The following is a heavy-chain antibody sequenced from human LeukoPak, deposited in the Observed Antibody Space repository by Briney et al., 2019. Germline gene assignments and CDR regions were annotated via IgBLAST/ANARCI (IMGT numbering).Heavy chain of an antibody. CDR1: GGSISSGSYY. D-gene: IGHD6-13*01. Sequence: PSETLSLTCTVSGGSISSGSYYWGWIRQPPGRGLEWIGSIYYSGSTYYKPSLKSRVTISLDTSKNQFSLKLSSVTAADTAVYYCARAYSPPQWSPFDYWGQGALVTVSS. CDR2: IYYSGST. V-gene: IGHV4-39*07. CDR3: ARAYSPPQWSPFDY. J-gene: IGHJ4*02.